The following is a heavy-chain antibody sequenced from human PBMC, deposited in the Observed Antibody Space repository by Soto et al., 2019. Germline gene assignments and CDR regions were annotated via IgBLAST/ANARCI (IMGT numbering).Heavy chain of an antibody. CDR1: GFTFSSYA. Sequence: PGGSLRLSCAASGFTFSSYAMSWVRQAPGKGLEWVSAISGSGGSTYYADSVKGRFTISRDNSKNTLYLQMNSLRAEDTAVYYCAKDHSLISYGSSWIYYYYGMDVWGHGTTVTVSS. D-gene: IGHD6-6*01. J-gene: IGHJ6*02. CDR2: ISGSGGST. CDR3: AKDHSLISYGSSWIYYYYGMDV. V-gene: IGHV3-23*01.